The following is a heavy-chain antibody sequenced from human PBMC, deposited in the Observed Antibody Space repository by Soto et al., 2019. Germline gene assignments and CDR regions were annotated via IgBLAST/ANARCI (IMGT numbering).Heavy chain of an antibody. J-gene: IGHJ4*02. CDR3: ARQDGDGLFYFDY. V-gene: IGHV5-51*01. D-gene: IGHD4-17*01. CDR1: GYNFAIYW. CDR2: IYPGNSDA. Sequence: LGESLKISCKGSGYNFAIYWIAWVRQMPGKGLEWMGVIYPGNSDARYSPSFRGQVTISADKSITTAYLQWSSLRASDTAIYYCARQDGDGLFYFDYWGQGTLVTVSS.